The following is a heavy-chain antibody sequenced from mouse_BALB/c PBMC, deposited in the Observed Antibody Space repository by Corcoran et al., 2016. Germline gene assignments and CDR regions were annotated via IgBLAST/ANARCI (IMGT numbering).Heavy chain of an antibody. CDR2: INTYTGEP. V-gene: IGHV9-3-1*01. CDR3: ARNYGSSYSYWYFDV. Sequence: QIQLVQSGPELKKPGETVKISCKASGYTFTNYGMNWVKQAPGKGLKWMGWINTYTGEPTYVDDFKGRFAFSLETSASTAYLQINNLKNEDTATYFCARNYGSSYSYWYFDVWGAGTTVTVSS. D-gene: IGHD1-1*01. CDR1: GYTFTNYG. J-gene: IGHJ1*01.